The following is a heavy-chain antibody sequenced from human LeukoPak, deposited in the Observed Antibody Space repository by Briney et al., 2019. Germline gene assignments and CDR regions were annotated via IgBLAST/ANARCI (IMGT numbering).Heavy chain of an antibody. J-gene: IGHJ5*02. CDR2: ISNNGSYI. CDR1: GFTFSTDS. CDR3: AREGFFAYSSAMHFGWLDP. Sequence: GGSLRLSCAASGFTFSTDSMNWVRQAPGKGLEWVSTISNNGSYIYYADSVKGRFTISRDNAKNSLYLQMNSLRAEDTAVYYCAREGFFAYSSAMHFGWLDPWGQGTLVTVSS. D-gene: IGHD3-22*01. V-gene: IGHV3-21*01.